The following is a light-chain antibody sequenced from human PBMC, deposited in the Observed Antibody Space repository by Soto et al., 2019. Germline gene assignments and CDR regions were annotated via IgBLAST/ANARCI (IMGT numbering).Light chain of an antibody. CDR1: QSVSSN. J-gene: IGKJ1*01. CDR2: DAS. CDR3: QQYSHRPRT. V-gene: IGKV3-15*01. Sequence: EIVMTQSPVTLSVSPGGRATLSCRASQSVSSNLAWYQQRPGQAPRLLIYDASTRATDIPARFSGSGSGTEFAITSSSLQSEDVSVYYCQQYSHRPRTFGQGTKVEIK.